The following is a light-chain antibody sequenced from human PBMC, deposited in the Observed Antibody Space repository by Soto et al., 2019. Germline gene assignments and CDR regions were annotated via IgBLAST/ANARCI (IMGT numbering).Light chain of an antibody. Sequence: DIPMTQSPSSVSASVGDRVTITGRASQGSSSWFARYQQKPGKAPKHLIYAAYSLHSGVQSRFSGSVSGTEFTLTISSLQPEAFATEYCHPANSCPFTFVGGTKVDIK. J-gene: IGKJ4*01. CDR1: QGSSSW. CDR2: AAY. CDR3: HPANSCPFT. V-gene: IGKV1-12*01.